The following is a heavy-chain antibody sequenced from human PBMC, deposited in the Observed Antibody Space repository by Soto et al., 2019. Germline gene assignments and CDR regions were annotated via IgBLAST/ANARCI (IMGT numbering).Heavy chain of an antibody. CDR2: IYYSGST. CDR1: GGPTSSGDYY. J-gene: IGHJ3*02. Sequence: SETLSLTCTVSGGPTSSGDYYWSWIRQPPGKGLEWIGYIYYSGSTYYNPSLKSRVTISVDTSKNQFSLKLSSVTAADTAVYYCARSRGTIFGVVLDAFDIWGQGTMVTVSS. CDR3: ARSRGTIFGVVLDAFDI. D-gene: IGHD3-3*01. V-gene: IGHV4-30-4*01.